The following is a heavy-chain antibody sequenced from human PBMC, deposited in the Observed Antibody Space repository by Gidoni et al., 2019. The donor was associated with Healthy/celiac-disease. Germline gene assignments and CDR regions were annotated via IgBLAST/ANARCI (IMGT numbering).Heavy chain of an antibody. CDR3: ALNGAYSSGWYDGYFDY. V-gene: IGHV3-7*01. Sequence: EVQLVESGGGLVQPGGSLRLSCAASGFTFRSSWMSWFRQAPGKGLEWVANIKQDGSEKYYVDSVKGRFTISRDNAKNSLYLQMNSLRAEDTAVYYCALNGAYSSGWYDGYFDYWGQGTLVTVSS. CDR1: GFTFRSSW. D-gene: IGHD6-19*01. CDR2: IKQDGSEK. J-gene: IGHJ4*02.